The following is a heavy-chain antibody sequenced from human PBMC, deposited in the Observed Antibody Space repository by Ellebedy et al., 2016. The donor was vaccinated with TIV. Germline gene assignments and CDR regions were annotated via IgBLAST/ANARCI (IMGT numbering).Heavy chain of an antibody. Sequence: SETLSLXXTVSGGSISYYYWSWIRQPPGKGLEWIGYVYYSGSTNYNPSLRSRLTISVDTSKNQFSLKLSSVTAADTAVYYCARAGYYDNSGYSGFDSWGQGTLVTVSS. CDR1: GGSISYYY. J-gene: IGHJ5*01. D-gene: IGHD3-22*01. CDR2: VYYSGST. CDR3: ARAGYYDNSGYSGFDS. V-gene: IGHV4-59*01.